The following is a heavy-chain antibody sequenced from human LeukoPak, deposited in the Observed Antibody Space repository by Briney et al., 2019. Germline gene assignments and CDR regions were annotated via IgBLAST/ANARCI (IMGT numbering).Heavy chain of an antibody. CDR1: GGSISGTNW. J-gene: IGHJ4*02. Sequence: PSGTLSLTCGVSGGSISGTNWWSWLRQPPGQGLDCIGEISLAGQTNYNPSLNGRVTMSLDKSSNQLSLHLTSVTAADTATYFCSRESGPFCPFGYWGQGTLVIVSS. CDR3: SRESGPFCPFGY. V-gene: IGHV4-4*02. CDR2: ISLAGQT. D-gene: IGHD1-26*01.